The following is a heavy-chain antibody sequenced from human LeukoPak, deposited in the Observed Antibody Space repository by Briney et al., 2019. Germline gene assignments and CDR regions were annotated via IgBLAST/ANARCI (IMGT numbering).Heavy chain of an antibody. CDR3: ARGQRRLQDY. V-gene: IGHV4-59*01. CDR2: IYYSGCT. J-gene: IGHJ4*02. Sequence: SETLSLTCTVSGGSISSYYWSWIRQPPGKGLEWIGYIYYSGCTNYNPSLKSRVTISVDTSNNQFSLKLSSVTAADTAVYYCARGQRRLQDYWGQGTLVTVSS. CDR1: GGSISSYY.